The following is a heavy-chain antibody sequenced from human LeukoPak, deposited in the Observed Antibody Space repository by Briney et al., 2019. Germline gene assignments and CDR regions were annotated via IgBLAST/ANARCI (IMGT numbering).Heavy chain of an antibody. CDR3: AKLWRGSHPRYFDH. CDR2: ITDSGGTT. Sequence: GGSLRLSCAASGFTFINYAMSWVRQAPGKGLEWVSTITDSGGTTFSVDSVKGRFTISRDNFGNTVYLQMNSLRAEDTAVYYCAKLWRGSHPRYFDHWGQGTLVTVSP. J-gene: IGHJ4*02. CDR1: GFTFINYA. D-gene: IGHD1-26*01. V-gene: IGHV3-23*01.